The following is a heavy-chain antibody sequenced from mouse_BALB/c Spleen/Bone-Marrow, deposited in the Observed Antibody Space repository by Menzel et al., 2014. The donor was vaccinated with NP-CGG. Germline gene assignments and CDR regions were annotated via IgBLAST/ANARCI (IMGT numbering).Heavy chain of an antibody. Sequence: QVQLQQSGPELVSPGVSVKISCKAFGYTSTDYAIHWVKQSHSKSLEWIGIISTYSANTNYNQKFKGKATMTVDKSSSTAYMELARLTFEDSAIYFCARDISGYVRAMDYWGQGTSVTVSS. CDR3: ARDISGYVRAMDY. V-gene: IGHV1-67*01. CDR1: GYTSTDYA. D-gene: IGHD3-2*01. CDR2: ISTYSANT. J-gene: IGHJ4*01.